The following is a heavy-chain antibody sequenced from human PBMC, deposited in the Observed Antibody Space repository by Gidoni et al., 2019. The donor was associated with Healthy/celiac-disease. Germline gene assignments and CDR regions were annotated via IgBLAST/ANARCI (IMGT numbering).Heavy chain of an antibody. Sequence: EVQLVESGGGLVQPGGSLRLSCAASGFTFSSYWISWVRQAPGKGLEWVANIKQDGSEKYYVDSVKGRFTISRDNAKNSLYLQMNSLRAEDTAVYYCAREYGVIVVVVAAEYYFDYWGQGTLVTVSS. CDR1: GFTFSSYW. CDR2: IKQDGSEK. V-gene: IGHV3-7*03. CDR3: AREYGVIVVVVAAEYYFDY. J-gene: IGHJ4*02. D-gene: IGHD2-15*01.